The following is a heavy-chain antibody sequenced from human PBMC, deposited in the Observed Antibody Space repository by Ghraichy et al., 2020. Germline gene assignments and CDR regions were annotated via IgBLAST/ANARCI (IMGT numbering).Heavy chain of an antibody. CDR1: GYTFTSYG. V-gene: IGHV1-18*04. CDR2: ISPNTGNT. Sequence: ASVKVSCKASGYTFTSYGITWVRQAPGEGLEWMGWISPNTGNTNYAQRLQGRVTLTTDTSTSTAYMELRSLRSDDTAVYYCARADRIAVAGTEDYWGQGTLVTVSS. J-gene: IGHJ4*02. D-gene: IGHD6-19*01. CDR3: ARADRIAVAGTEDY.